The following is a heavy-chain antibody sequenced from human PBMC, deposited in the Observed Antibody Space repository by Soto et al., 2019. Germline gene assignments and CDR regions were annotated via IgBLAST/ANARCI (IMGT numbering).Heavy chain of an antibody. J-gene: IGHJ6*02. Sequence: GESLKISGTGSGYRFTRYWIGWVRQMPGKGLEWMGIIYPGDSDTRYSPSFQGQVTISADKSISTAYLQWSSLKASDTAMYYCARHSDRTTVYGMDVWGQGTTVTVSS. CDR3: ARHSDRTTVYGMDV. V-gene: IGHV5-51*01. CDR2: IYPGDSDT. D-gene: IGHD4-4*01. CDR1: GYRFTRYW.